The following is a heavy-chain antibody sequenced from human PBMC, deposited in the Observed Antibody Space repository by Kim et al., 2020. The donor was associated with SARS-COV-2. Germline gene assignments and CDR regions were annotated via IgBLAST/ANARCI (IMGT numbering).Heavy chain of an antibody. CDR1: GFTFTSYA. D-gene: IGHD4-17*01. CDR2: ISGGGGST. V-gene: IGHV3-23*01. CDR3: AKELRMTTQTSGGDLFDY. Sequence: GGSLRLSCVASGFTFTSYAMNWVRQAPGKGLEWVSGISGGGGSTYYADSVKGRFTISRDSSKNMVYLQMNSLRAEDTAVYYCAKELRMTTQTSGGDLFDYWGRGTLVTVSS. J-gene: IGHJ4*02.